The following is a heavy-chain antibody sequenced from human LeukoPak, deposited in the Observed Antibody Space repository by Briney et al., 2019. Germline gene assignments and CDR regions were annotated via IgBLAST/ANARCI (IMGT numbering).Heavy chain of an antibody. CDR2: ISGSGGST. CDR3: AKDRELWFGGRWFDP. D-gene: IGHD3-10*01. Sequence: GGSLRLSCAASGFTFSSYAMSWVRQAPGKGLEWVSAISGSGGSTYYADSVKGRFTISRDNSKNTLYPQMNSLRAEDTAVYYCAKDRELWFGGRWFDPWGQGTLVTVSS. CDR1: GFTFSSYA. V-gene: IGHV3-23*01. J-gene: IGHJ5*02.